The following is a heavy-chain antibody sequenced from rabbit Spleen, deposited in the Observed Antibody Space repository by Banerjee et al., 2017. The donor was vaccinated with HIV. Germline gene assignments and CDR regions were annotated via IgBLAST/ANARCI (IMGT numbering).Heavy chain of an antibody. CDR3: ARDTGTSFSTYGMDL. V-gene: IGHV1S45*01. J-gene: IGHJ6*01. CDR2: IATGSSGFT. D-gene: IGHD8-1*01. CDR1: GFALNNNYI. Sequence: QEQLEESGGDLVKPEGSLTLTCKASGFALNNNYIMRWVRQAPGKGLEWIACIATGSSGFTYYASWAKGRFTCSKASSTTVTLQMTSLTAADTATYFCARDTGTSFSTYGMDLWGQGTLVTVS.